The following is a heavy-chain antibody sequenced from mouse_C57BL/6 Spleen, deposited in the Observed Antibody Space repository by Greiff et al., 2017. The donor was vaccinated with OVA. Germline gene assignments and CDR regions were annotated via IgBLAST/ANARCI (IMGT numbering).Heavy chain of an antibody. D-gene: IGHD1-1*02. V-gene: IGHV1-50*01. CDR2: IDPSDSYT. Sequence: QVQLQQSGAELVKPGASVKLSCKASGYTFTSYWMQWVKQRPGQGLEWIGEIDPSDSYTNYNQKFKGKATLTVDTSSSTAYMQLSSLTSEDSAVYYCARGVLSGLDYWGQGTLSQSPQ. CDR1: GYTFTSYW. J-gene: IGHJ2*01. CDR3: ARGVLSGLDY.